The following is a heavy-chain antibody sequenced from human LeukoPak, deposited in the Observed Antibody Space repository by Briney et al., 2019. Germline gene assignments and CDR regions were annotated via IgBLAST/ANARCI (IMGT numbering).Heavy chain of an antibody. V-gene: IGHV4-34*01. CDR2: INHSGST. CDR3: ARGGSSSFSRYYYYYGMDV. CDR1: GGSFSGYY. D-gene: IGHD6-6*01. Sequence: PSETLSLTCAVYGGSFSGYYWSWIRQPPGKGLEWIGEINHSGSTNYNPSLKSRVTISVDTSKNQLSLKLSSVTAADTAVYYCARGGSSSFSRYYYYYGMDVWGQGTTVTVSS. J-gene: IGHJ6*02.